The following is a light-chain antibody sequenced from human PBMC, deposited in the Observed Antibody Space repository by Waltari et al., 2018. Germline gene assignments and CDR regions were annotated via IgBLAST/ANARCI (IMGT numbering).Light chain of an antibody. CDR2: DAS. CDR3: QQRSNWPRT. V-gene: IGKV3-11*01. CDR1: KSVSSY. J-gene: IGKJ1*01. Sequence: EIVLTQSPAPLSLSPGERPTLSCRASKSVSSYLAWYQQKPGQAPRLLIYDASNRATGIAGRFSGSGSGTDFTLTISSLEPEDFAVYYCQQRSNWPRTFGQGTKVEIK.